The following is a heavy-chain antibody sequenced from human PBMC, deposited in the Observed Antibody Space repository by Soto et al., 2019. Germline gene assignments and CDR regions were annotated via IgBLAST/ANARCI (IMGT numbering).Heavy chain of an antibody. D-gene: IGHD3-3*01. CDR1: GYTFTSYA. CDR2: INAGNGNT. Sequence: ASVKVSCKASGYTFTSYAMHWVRQAPGQRLEWMGWINAGNGNTKYSQKFQGRVTITRDTSASTAYMELSSLRSEDPAVYYCASHVLTYHDFWRAHLHQYRMDVWAQRTTDTVCS. CDR3: ASHVLTYHDFWRAHLHQYRMDV. V-gene: IGHV1-3*01. J-gene: IGHJ6*02.